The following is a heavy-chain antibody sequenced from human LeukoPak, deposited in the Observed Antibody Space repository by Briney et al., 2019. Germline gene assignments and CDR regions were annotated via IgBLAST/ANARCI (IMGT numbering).Heavy chain of an antibody. J-gene: IGHJ4*02. CDR1: GGSISDYY. Sequence: SETLSLTCTVSGGSISDYYWSWIRQPPGKGLEWIGYIYYSGSSYHSGSTNYNPSLKGRVTISVEASENQFSLKLSSVTAADTAVYYCARDRVHFDFWGQGTLLTVSS. CDR2: IYYSGSSYHSGST. CDR3: ARDRVHFDF. V-gene: IGHV4-59*01.